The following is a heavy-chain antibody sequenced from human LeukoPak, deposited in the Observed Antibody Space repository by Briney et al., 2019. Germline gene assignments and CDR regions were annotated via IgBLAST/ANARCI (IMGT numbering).Heavy chain of an antibody. V-gene: IGHV3-30-3*01. CDR1: GFTFSSYA. J-gene: IGHJ6*02. CDR3: ARTSSGSPRYYYYGMDV. CDR2: ISYDGSNK. Sequence: GRSLRLSCAASGFTFSSYAMHWVRQAPGKGLEWVAVISYDGSNKYYADSVKGRFTISRDNSKNTLYLQMNSLRAEDTAVYYCARTSSGSPRYYYYGMDVWGQGTTVTVSS. D-gene: IGHD3-10*01.